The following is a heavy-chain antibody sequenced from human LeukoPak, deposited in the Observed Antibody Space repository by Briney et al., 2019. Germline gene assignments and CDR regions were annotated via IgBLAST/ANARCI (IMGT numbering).Heavy chain of an antibody. Sequence: SETLSLTCAVYGGSFSGYYWSWIRQPPGKGLEWIGSIYYSGSTYYNPSLKSRVTISVDTSKNQFSLKLSSVTAADTAVYYCARHLHGFGEFLWFDPWGQGTLVTVSS. CDR1: GGSFSGYY. CDR3: ARHLHGFGEFLWFDP. V-gene: IGHV4-34*01. CDR2: IYYSGST. J-gene: IGHJ5*02. D-gene: IGHD3-10*01.